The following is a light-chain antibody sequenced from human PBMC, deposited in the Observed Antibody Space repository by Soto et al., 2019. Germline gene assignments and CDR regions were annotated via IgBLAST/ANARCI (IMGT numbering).Light chain of an antibody. J-gene: IGLJ1*01. Sequence: QSVLTQPPSASGSPGQSVTISCTGTSSDVGGYDYVSWYQQHPGKAHKLMIYEVTKRPSGVPDRFSGSKSGNTASLTVSGLQAEDEADYYCSSFAGDINYVFGTGTKVTVL. CDR2: EVT. CDR3: SSFAGDINYV. V-gene: IGLV2-8*01. CDR1: SSDVGGYDY.